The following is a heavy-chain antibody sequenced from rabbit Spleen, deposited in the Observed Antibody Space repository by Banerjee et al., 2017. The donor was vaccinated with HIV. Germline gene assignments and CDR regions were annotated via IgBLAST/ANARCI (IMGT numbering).Heavy chain of an antibody. CDR1: GVSFSGSSY. CDR2: IELGSSGFT. V-gene: IGHV1S40*01. Sequence: QSLEESGGDLVKPEGSLTLTCIASGVSFSGSSYMCWVRQAPGKGLEWIACIELGSSGFTYFASWAKGRFTISKTSSTTVTLHMTSLTAADTATYFCARDTSSSFSSYGMDLWGPGTLVTVS. CDR3: ARDTSSSFSSYGMDL. J-gene: IGHJ6*01. D-gene: IGHD1-1*01.